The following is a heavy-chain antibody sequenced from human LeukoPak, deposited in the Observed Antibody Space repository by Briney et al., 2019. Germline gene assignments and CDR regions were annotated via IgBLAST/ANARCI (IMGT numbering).Heavy chain of an antibody. CDR2: ISGSGGST. J-gene: IGHJ6*02. CDR1: GFTFSSYA. D-gene: IGHD2-2*01. Sequence: GGSLRLSCAASGFTFSSYAMSWVRQAPGKGLEGVSAISGSGGSTYYADSVKGRFTISRDNSKNTLYLQMNSLRAEDTAVYYCAKVYCSSTSCYYGGMDVWGQGTTVTVSS. V-gene: IGHV3-23*01. CDR3: AKVYCSSTSCYYGGMDV.